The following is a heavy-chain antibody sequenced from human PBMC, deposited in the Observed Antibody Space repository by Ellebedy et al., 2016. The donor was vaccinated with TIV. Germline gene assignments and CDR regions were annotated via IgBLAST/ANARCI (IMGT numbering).Heavy chain of an antibody. J-gene: IGHJ6*02. V-gene: IGHV4-4*02. CDR2: IYHSGST. CDR1: GGSISSSNW. CDR3: ARDSAAAGFWSYPQSRPMDV. Sequence: MPSETLSLTCAVSGGSISSSNWWSWVRQPPGKGLEWIGEIYHSGSTNYNPSLKSRVTISVDKSKNQFSLKLSSVTAADTAVYYCARDSAAAGFWSYPQSRPMDVWGQGTTVTVSS. D-gene: IGHD6-13*01.